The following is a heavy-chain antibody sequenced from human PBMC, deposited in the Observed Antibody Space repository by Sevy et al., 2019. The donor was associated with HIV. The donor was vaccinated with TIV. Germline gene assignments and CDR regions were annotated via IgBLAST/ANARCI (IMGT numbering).Heavy chain of an antibody. V-gene: IGHV3-23*01. CDR3: AKGYNTGWFYFDY. Sequence: GESLKISCAASGFTFNIYVMNWVRQAPGKGLEWVSGISSSGDSTHYADSVKGRFSISRDNSKNTLYLQMNSLRAEDTAIYYCAKGYNTGWFYFDYWGLGTPVTVSS. J-gene: IGHJ4*02. D-gene: IGHD3-3*01. CDR1: GFTFNIYV. CDR2: ISSSGDST.